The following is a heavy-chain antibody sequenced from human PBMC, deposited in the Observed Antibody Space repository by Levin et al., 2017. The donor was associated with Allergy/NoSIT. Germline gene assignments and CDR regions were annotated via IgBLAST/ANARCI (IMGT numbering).Heavy chain of an antibody. V-gene: IGHV2-5*01. Sequence: ESGPTLVKPTQTLTLTCTFSGFSLTTSGMSVAWIRQPPGQGLEWLALIHWNEDKHFNPSLKSRLTITKDTSKNEVVLTMTNMDPVDTGTYYCANILYSSSWFGYWGQGTLVTVSS. CDR2: IHWNEDK. D-gene: IGHD2-2*01. CDR3: ANILYSSSWFGY. CDR1: GFSLTTSGMS. J-gene: IGHJ4*02.